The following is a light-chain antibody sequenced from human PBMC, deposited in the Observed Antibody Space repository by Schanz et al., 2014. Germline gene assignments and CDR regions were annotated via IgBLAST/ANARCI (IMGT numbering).Light chain of an antibody. J-gene: IGKJ5*01. CDR1: QGIRNS. Sequence: DIQMTQSPSTLSAFVGDRVTITCRANQGIRNSVAWYQQKPGKVPKLLIYAASTLQSGVPSRFSGSGSGTDFTLTISSLQPEDFATYYCQQGYSVPITFGQGTRLEIK. CDR3: QQGYSVPIT. CDR2: AAS. V-gene: IGKV1-27*01.